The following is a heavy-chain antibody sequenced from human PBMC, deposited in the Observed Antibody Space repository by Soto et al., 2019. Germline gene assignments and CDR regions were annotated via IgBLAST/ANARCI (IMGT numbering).Heavy chain of an antibody. CDR1: WFTFSMCW. V-gene: IGHV3-74*01. D-gene: IGHD3-10*01. CDR3: TRGPRANASAAGAP. Sequence: GGSLRLSCVFSWFTFSMCWMHWVRQVPGQSPFCVSRISDDGTTTNYAESVRGRFTISRDSSKNTLYLQMNNLKPDDTAIDYCTRGPRANASAAGAPRGQGTPVTDSS. J-gene: IGHJ4*01. CDR2: ISDDGTTT.